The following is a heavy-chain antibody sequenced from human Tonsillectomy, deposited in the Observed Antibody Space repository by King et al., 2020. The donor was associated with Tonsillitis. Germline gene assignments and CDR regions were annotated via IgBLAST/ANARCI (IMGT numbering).Heavy chain of an antibody. CDR1: GFTCSDYY. D-gene: IGHD6-19*01. V-gene: IGHV3-11*05. Sequence: HVQLVESGGRLVKPGGSLRLSCAGSGFTCSDYYMGWFRQAPGKGLEWLSYISSSSSYIKYADSVKGRITISRDNAKNSLYLQVDRLRAEDTAVYYCARRSSAWNYFDDWGQGILVTVSS. CDR3: ARRSSAWNYFDD. CDR2: ISSSSSYI. J-gene: IGHJ4*02.